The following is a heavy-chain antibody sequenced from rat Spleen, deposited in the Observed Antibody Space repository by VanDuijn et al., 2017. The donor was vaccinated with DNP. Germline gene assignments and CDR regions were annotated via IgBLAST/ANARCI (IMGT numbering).Heavy chain of an antibody. D-gene: IGHD1-4*01. V-gene: IGHV5-58*01. CDR1: GFTFSDYY. CDR2: INTDGGTT. Sequence: EVQLLESGGGLVQPGRSLKLSCAASGFTFSDYYMAWIRQAPGKGLEWVASINTDGGTTYYPDSVKGRFTISRANAENTVYLQMNSLRSEDTATYYCAKDPRDNMDAWGQGTSVTVSS. CDR3: AKDPRDNMDA. J-gene: IGHJ4*01.